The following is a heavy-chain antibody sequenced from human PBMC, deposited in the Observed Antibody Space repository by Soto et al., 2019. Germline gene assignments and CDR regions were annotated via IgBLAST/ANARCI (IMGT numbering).Heavy chain of an antibody. CDR3: ARHYYGANWFDP. V-gene: IGHV4-39*01. Sequence: SETLSLTCTVSGGSISSSSSYCWGWIRQPPGKGLEWIGSMYYSGSTYYSPSLKSRVTISVDTSKNQFSLKLSSVTAADTAVYYCARHYYGANWFDPWGQGTLVTVSS. CDR2: MYYSGST. CDR1: GGSISSSSSYC. D-gene: IGHD3-22*01. J-gene: IGHJ5*02.